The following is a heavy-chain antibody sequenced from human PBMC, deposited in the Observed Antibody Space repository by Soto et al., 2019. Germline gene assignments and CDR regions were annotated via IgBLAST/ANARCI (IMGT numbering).Heavy chain of an antibody. Sequence: HPGGSLRLSCAASGFSFNDHAIHWVRQAPGRGLEWVALISYDGSNKYFADSVKGRFTMSRDNSKNTLSLHMNSLRAEDTAVYYCAKSRRSGWYPIPYFDYWGQGTLVTVSS. D-gene: IGHD6-19*01. CDR3: AKSRRSGWYPIPYFDY. CDR1: GFSFNDHA. V-gene: IGHV3-30*04. J-gene: IGHJ4*02. CDR2: ISYDGSNK.